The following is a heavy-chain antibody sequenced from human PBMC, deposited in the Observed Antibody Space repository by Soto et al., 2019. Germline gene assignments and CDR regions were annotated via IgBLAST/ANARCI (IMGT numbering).Heavy chain of an antibody. Sequence: GASVKVSCKASGFTSFSTSAVQWVRQARGQRLEWIGWIVVGNANTNYAQKFQERVTITMDMSTETAYMELTSLTSEDTAVYYCGAPHHDYWSGASPIDVWGQGTTVTVSS. V-gene: IGHV1-58*01. CDR3: GAPHHDYWSGASPIDV. CDR2: IVVGNANT. J-gene: IGHJ6*02. CDR1: GFTSFSTSA. D-gene: IGHD3-3*01.